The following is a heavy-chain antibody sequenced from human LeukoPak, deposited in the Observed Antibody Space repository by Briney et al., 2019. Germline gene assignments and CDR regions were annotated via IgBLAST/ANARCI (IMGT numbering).Heavy chain of an antibody. CDR1: GFTVSSNY. V-gene: IGHV3-66*01. CDR2: IYSGGST. J-gene: IGHJ3*02. Sequence: GGSLRLSCAASGFTVSSNYMSWVRQAPGKGLEWVSVIYSGGSTYYADSVKGRFTISRDNSKNTLYLQMNSLRAEDTAVYYCASMVRDDAFDIWGQGTMVTVSS. D-gene: IGHD3-10*01. CDR3: ASMVRDDAFDI.